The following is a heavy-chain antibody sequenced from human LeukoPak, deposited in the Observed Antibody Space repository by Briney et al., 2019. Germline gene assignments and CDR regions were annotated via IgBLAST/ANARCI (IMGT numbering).Heavy chain of an antibody. Sequence: SETLSLTCSVSGGSISYYYWSWIRQFPGKGLEWIGYISDGERPDYNPSLQSRVTIYVDSSKNQFSLKLSSVTAADTAVYYCARVSHVDTAMVDYWGQGTLVTVSS. CDR2: ISDGERP. V-gene: IGHV4-59*01. CDR3: ARVSHVDTAMVDY. D-gene: IGHD5-18*01. J-gene: IGHJ4*02. CDR1: GGSISYYY.